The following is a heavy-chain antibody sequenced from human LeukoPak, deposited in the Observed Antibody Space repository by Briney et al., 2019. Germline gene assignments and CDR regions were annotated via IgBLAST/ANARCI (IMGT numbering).Heavy chain of an antibody. CDR3: ARHSGYYYGDFDY. CDR2: IYYSGST. J-gene: IGHJ4*02. CDR1: GGSISSSSYH. V-gene: IGHV4-39*01. D-gene: IGHD3-22*01. Sequence: ASETLSLTCTVSGGSISSSSYHWGWVRQPPGKGLEWIGKIYYSGSTYCNPSLKSRVTISVDTSKNQFSLKLSSVTAADTAVYYCARHSGYYYGDFDYWGQGTLVTVSS.